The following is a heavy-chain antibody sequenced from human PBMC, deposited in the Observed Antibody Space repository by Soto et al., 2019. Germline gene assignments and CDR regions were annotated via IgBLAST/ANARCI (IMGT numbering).Heavy chain of an antibody. D-gene: IGHD5-12*01. J-gene: IGHJ3*02. V-gene: IGHV3-23*01. CDR1: GFTCGSYA. CDR3: ARLKDSGYDFSAFDI. Sequence: GGSLRLSCAASGFTCGSYAVSWVRQAPGKGLEWVSAISGSGGSTYYADSVKGRFTISRDNSKNTLYLQMNSLRAEDTAMYYCARLKDSGYDFSAFDIWGQGTMVTVSS. CDR2: ISGSGGST.